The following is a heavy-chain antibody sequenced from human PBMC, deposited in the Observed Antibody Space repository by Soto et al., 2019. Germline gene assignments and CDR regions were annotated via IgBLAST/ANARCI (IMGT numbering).Heavy chain of an antibody. CDR2: IYYSGST. D-gene: IGHD3-22*01. CDR1: GGSISSYY. Sequence: SETLSLTCTVSGGSISSYYWSWIRQPPGKGLEWIGYIYYSGSTNYNPSLKSRVTISVDTSKNQFSLKLSSVTAADTAVYYCARRLYYDSSGFEGGGMDVWGQGSTVTVSS. CDR3: ARRLYYDSSGFEGGGMDV. J-gene: IGHJ6*02. V-gene: IGHV4-59*08.